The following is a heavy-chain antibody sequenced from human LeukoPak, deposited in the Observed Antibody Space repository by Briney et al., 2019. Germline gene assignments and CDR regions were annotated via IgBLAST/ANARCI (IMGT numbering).Heavy chain of an antibody. Sequence: SETLSLTCAVYGGSFSGYYWSWIRQPPGKGLEWIGEINHSGSTNYNPSLKNRVTISVDTSKNQFSLKLSSVTAADTAVYYCARGPPGCWSGLYKRPIDYWGQGTLVTVSS. V-gene: IGHV4-34*01. D-gene: IGHD3-3*01. CDR3: ARGPPGCWSGLYKRPIDY. CDR1: GGSFSGYY. J-gene: IGHJ4*02. CDR2: INHSGST.